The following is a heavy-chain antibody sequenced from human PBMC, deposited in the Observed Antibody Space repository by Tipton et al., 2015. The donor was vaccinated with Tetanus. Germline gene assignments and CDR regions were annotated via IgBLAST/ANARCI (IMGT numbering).Heavy chain of an antibody. CDR3: ARAPYRSDYYPHYYYAMDV. V-gene: IGHV5-51*01. CDR2: IFPGDSDT. CDR1: GYSFTSYW. J-gene: IGHJ6*02. Sequence: VQLVQSGAEVKKPGESLKIPCKGSGYSFTSYWIGWVRQMPGKGLEWMGIIFPGDSDTRYSPSFQGQVTISADKSISTAYLQWSSLKASDTAMYYCARAPYRSDYYPHYYYAMDVWGQGTTVTVSS. D-gene: IGHD3-22*01.